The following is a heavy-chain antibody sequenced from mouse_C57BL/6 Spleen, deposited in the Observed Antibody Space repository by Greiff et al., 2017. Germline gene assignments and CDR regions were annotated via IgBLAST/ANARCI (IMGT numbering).Heavy chain of an antibody. Sequence: EVQLVESGGGLVQPGGSLKLSCAASGFTFSDYYMYWVRQTPEKRLEWVAYISNGGGSTYYPDTVKGRFTISRDNAKNTLYLQMSRLKSEDTAMYYCARHWGDYDGGFAYWGQGTRVTVSA. V-gene: IGHV5-12*01. J-gene: IGHJ3*01. CDR1: GFTFSDYY. D-gene: IGHD2-4*01. CDR3: ARHWGDYDGGFAY. CDR2: ISNGGGST.